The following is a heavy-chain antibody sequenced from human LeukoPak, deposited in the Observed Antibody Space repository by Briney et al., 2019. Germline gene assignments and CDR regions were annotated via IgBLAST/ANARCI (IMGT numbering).Heavy chain of an antibody. V-gene: IGHV4-59*01. CDR2: IYYSGSI. D-gene: IGHD3-22*01. CDR3: ARENPSGYYNRPIDY. Sequence: SETLSLTCTVSGASISSYYWSWIRQPPGKGLEWLGDIYYSGSIKYNPSLKSRVTMSVDTSKNQFSLKLSSVTAADTAIYYCARENPSGYYNRPIDYWGQGTLVTVSS. CDR1: GASISSYY. J-gene: IGHJ4*02.